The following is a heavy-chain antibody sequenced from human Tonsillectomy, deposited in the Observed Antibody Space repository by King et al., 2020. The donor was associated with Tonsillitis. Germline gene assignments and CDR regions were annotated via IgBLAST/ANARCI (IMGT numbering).Heavy chain of an antibody. J-gene: IGHJ4*02. CDR1: GFSLSTSGMG. Sequence: TLKESGPTLVKPTQTLTLTCTFSGFSLSTSGMGVGWIRQSPGKALEWLALIYWNDDKSYSPSLKSRLTITKDTSKNQVVLRMTNMDIVDTDTYYCAHTPVYGYSSCWYPPGYYFDYWGQGTLVTLSS. V-gene: IGHV2-5*01. D-gene: IGHD6-19*01. CDR2: IYWNDDK. CDR3: AHTPVYGYSSCWYPPGYYFDY.